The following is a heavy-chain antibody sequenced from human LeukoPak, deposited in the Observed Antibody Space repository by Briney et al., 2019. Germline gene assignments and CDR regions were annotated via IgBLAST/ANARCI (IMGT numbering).Heavy chain of an antibody. J-gene: IGHJ6*03. CDR2: IYTSGST. V-gene: IGHV4-4*09. Sequence: PSETLSLTCTVSGGSISSYYWSWIRQPLGKGLEWIGYIYTSGSTNYNPSLKSRVTISVDTSKNQFSLKLSSVTAADTAVYYCARHVGVGPYYYNMDVWGKGTTVTVSS. D-gene: IGHD2-8*01. CDR1: GGSISSYY. CDR3: ARHVGVGPYYYNMDV.